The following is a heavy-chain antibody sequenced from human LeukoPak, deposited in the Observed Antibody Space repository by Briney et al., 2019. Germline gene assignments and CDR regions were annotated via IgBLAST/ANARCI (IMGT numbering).Heavy chain of an antibody. CDR2: IYYSGST. D-gene: IGHD3-10*01. CDR1: GGSISSGGYS. J-gene: IGHJ4*02. CDR3: ARRKLWLRYYFDY. Sequence: SETLSLTCAVSGGSISSGGYSWSWIRQPPGKGLEWIGYIYYSGSTYYNPSLKSRVTISVDTSKNQFSLKLSSVTAADTAVYYCARRKLWLRYYFDYWGQGTLVTVSS. V-gene: IGHV4-30-4*07.